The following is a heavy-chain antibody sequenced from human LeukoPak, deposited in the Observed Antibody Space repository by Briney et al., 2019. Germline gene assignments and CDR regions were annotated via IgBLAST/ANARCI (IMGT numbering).Heavy chain of an antibody. CDR3: AREGLLWFGGFDY. J-gene: IGHJ4*02. CDR1: GGSISSYY. D-gene: IGHD3-10*01. V-gene: IGHV4-59*12. Sequence: SETLSLTCTVSGGSISSYYWSWIRQPPGRGLEWIGYIYYSGSTNYNPSLKSRVTISVDTSKNQFSLKLSSVTAADTAVYYCAREGLLWFGGFDYWGQGTLVTVSS. CDR2: IYYSGST.